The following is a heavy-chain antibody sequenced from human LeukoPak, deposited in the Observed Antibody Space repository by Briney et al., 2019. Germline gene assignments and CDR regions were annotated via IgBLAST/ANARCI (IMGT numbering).Heavy chain of an antibody. CDR2: ISISRDYI. V-gene: IGHV3-21*01. CDR1: GFTFSSYS. Sequence: GGSLRLSCAASGFTFSSYSMNWVRQAPGKGLEWVSSISISRDYIYYADSVKGRFTISRDNAKNSLYLQMNSLRAEDTAVYYCARAVHYGSGSYSGQYYFDYWGQGTLVTVSS. D-gene: IGHD3-10*01. CDR3: ARAVHYGSGSYSGQYYFDY. J-gene: IGHJ4*02.